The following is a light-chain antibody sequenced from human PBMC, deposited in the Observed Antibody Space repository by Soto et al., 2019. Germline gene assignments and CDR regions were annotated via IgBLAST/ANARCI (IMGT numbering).Light chain of an antibody. CDR3: QQSYSTPLV. CDR1: QSISSY. V-gene: IGKV1-39*01. J-gene: IGKJ1*01. CDR2: AAS. Sequence: DIQMTQSPSCLSASVGDRVTVTCRASQSISSYLNWYQQKPGKAPKLLIYAASSLQSGVPSRFSGSGSGTDLTLTISSLQPEDFATYYCQQSYSTPLVFGQGTKVEIK.